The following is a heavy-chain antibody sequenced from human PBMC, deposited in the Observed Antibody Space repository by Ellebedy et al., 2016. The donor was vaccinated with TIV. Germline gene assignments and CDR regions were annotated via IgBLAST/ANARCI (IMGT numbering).Heavy chain of an antibody. CDR1: GFTFSIAG. CDR2: IDFSGTGT. CDR3: ARDGSEWSRDH. D-gene: IGHD3-3*01. Sequence: GESLKISXGASGFTFSIAGTTWVRQAPGKGLEWVATIDFSGTGTYYADSVKGRFIISRDNTKNLVFLQMNSLGVEDTAVYYCARDGSEWSRDHWGQGTLVTVSS. J-gene: IGHJ4*02. V-gene: IGHV3-21*06.